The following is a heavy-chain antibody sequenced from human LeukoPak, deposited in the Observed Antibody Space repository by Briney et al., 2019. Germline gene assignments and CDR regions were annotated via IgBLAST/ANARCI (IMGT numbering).Heavy chain of an antibody. V-gene: IGHV1-46*01. CDR1: GYTFTSYY. D-gene: IGHD1-1*01. Sequence: GASVKVSCKASGYTFTSYYMHWVRQAPGQGPEWMGIINPSGGYTTYAQRFQGRVTMTTDTSTSTAYMELRSLRSDDTAVYYCARNWNDVEYYYYGMDVWGQGTTVTVSS. CDR3: ARNWNDVEYYYYGMDV. J-gene: IGHJ6*02. CDR2: INPSGGYT.